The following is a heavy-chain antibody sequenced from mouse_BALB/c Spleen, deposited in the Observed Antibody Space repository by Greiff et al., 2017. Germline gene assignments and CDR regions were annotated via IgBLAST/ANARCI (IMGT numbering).Heavy chain of an antibody. CDR3: ARSRGYYVDFDY. Sequence: DVQLQESGPGLVKPSQSLSLTCTVTGYSITSDYAWNWIRQFPGNKLEWMGYISYSGSTSYNPSLKSRISITRDTSKNQFFLQLNSVTTEDTATYYCARSRGYYVDFDYWGQGTTLTVSS. CDR2: ISYSGST. V-gene: IGHV3-2*02. J-gene: IGHJ2*01. D-gene: IGHD2-3*01. CDR1: GYSITSDYA.